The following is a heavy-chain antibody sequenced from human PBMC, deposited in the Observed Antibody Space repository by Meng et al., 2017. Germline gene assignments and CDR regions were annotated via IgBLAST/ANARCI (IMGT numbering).Heavy chain of an antibody. V-gene: IGHV1-69*01. CDR1: GGTFRRYA. CDR2: IIPIFGTA. Sequence: QGQLVPSGGEVKKPVSSVKVSCKASGGTFRRYAISWVRQAPGQGLEWMGGIIPIFGTANYAQKFQGRVTITADESTSTAYMELSSLRSEDTAVYYCARDIAGCFGYWGQGTLVTVSS. J-gene: IGHJ4*02. CDR3: ARDIAGCFGY. D-gene: IGHD6-13*01.